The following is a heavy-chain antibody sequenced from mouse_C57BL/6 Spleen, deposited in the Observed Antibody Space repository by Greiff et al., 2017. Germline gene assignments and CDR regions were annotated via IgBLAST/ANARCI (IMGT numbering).Heavy chain of an antibody. Sequence: QVTLKVSGPGILQPSQTLSLTCSFSGFSLSTVGMGVGWIRQPSGKGLEWLAHIWWDDDKYYNPALKSRLTITKDTSKNQVFLKIANVDTADTATYYCARMVDSSGYAWFAYWGQGTLVTVSA. V-gene: IGHV8-8*01. CDR2: IWWDDDK. CDR1: GFSLSTVGMG. D-gene: IGHD3-2*02. CDR3: ARMVDSSGYAWFAY. J-gene: IGHJ3*01.